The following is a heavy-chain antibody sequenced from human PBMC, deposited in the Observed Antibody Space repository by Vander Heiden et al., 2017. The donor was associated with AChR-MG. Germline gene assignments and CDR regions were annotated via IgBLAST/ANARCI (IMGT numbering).Heavy chain of an antibody. CDR3: ARSRNWAGDRGYFDS. V-gene: IGHV3-23*01. CDR1: GFTFNTYA. J-gene: IGHJ4*02. D-gene: IGHD3-16*01. Sequence: EVQLWESGGLLVQPGESLRLSCAASGFTFNTYAMSWVRQGPRKGLEWVSAITADGAIYYADSVKGRFTISRDNSESTLYLEVDSLRAEDTALYYCARSRNWAGDRGYFDSWGQGTLVTVSS. CDR2: ITADGAI.